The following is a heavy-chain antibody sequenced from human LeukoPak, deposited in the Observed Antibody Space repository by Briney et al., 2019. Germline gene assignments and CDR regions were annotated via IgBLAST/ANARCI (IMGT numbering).Heavy chain of an antibody. D-gene: IGHD3-9*01. CDR2: SYWDDDR. CDR1: GFSLSTSGVG. Sequence: SGPTLVNPTQTLTLTCTFSGFSLSTSGVGVGWIRQPPGKALEWLALSYWDDDRRYSPSLKSRLTITKDTSKNQVVLTMTNMDPVDTATYYCAHSPTRVLRYFDWLSYFDYWGQGTLVTVSS. J-gene: IGHJ4*02. CDR3: AHSPTRVLRYFDWLSYFDY. V-gene: IGHV2-5*02.